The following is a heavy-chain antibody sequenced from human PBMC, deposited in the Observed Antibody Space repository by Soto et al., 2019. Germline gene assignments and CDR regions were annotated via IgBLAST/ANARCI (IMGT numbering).Heavy chain of an antibody. CDR3: ARSSSPAVGSGYYGMDV. V-gene: IGHV5-51*01. CDR2: IYPGDSDT. CDR1: GYSFTSYW. D-gene: IGHD3-10*01. J-gene: IGHJ6*02. Sequence: VKISCKGSGYSFTSYWIGWVRQIPGKGLEWMGIIYPGDSDTRYSPSFQGQVTISADKSISTAYLQWSSLKASDTAMYYCARSSSPAVGSGYYGMDVWGQGTTVTVSS.